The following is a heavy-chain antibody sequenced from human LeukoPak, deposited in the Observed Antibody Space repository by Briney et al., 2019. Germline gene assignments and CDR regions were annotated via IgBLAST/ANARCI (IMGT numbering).Heavy chain of an antibody. CDR3: AKDNLRYFDWLLPPPFFDH. V-gene: IGHV3-30*02. D-gene: IGHD3-9*01. Sequence: GGSLRLSCAASGFTFSSYGMHWVRQAPGKGLEWLTFILNDGSSRYYADSVKGRFTISRDNSKNTLYLQMNSLRAEDTAVYYCAKDNLRYFDWLLPPPFFDHWGQGILVTVSS. CDR2: ILNDGSSR. J-gene: IGHJ4*02. CDR1: GFTFSSYG.